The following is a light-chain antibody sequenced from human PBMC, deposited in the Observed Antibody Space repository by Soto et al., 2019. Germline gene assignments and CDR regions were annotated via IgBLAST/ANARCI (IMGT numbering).Light chain of an antibody. J-gene: IGKJ5*01. CDR1: QSVGSS. CDR2: DAS. V-gene: IGKV3-11*01. Sequence: EIVLTQSPATLSLLPGERATLSCRASQSVGSSLAWYQHKAGQAPSLLLYDASNRATGIPARFSGSGSGTDFTLTISSLEPEDFAVYYCQQRSSWITFGQGTRLEIE. CDR3: QQRSSWIT.